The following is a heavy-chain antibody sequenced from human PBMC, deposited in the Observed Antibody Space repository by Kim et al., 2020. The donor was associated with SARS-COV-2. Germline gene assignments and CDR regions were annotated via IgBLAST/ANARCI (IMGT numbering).Heavy chain of an antibody. V-gene: IGHV3-13*04. CDR3: ARGVERITMVRGVITTSRWFDP. CDR2: IGTAGDT. J-gene: IGHJ5*02. D-gene: IGHD3-10*01. Sequence: GGSLRLSCAASGFTFSSYDMHWVRQATGKGLEWVSAIGTAGDTYYPGSVKGRFTISRENAKNSLYLQMNSLRAGDTAVYYCARGVERITMVRGVITTSRWFDPWGQGTLVTVSS. CDR1: GFTFSSYD.